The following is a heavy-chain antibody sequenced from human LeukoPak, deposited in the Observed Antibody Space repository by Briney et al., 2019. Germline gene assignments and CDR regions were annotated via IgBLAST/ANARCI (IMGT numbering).Heavy chain of an antibody. Sequence: RGSLRLSCAASGFIFNNYGLIWVRQAPGKGLEWVSAISNDGGGTTYADFVNGRFTISRDNSKNTLFLQMNSLRAEDTALYYCAKGSSGYFADLWGQGTLVTVSS. CDR2: ISNDGGGT. J-gene: IGHJ5*02. D-gene: IGHD3-22*01. V-gene: IGHV3-23*01. CDR1: GFIFNNYG. CDR3: AKGSSGYFADL.